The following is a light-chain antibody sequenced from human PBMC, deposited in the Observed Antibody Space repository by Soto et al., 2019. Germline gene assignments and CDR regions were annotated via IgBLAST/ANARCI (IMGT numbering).Light chain of an antibody. Sequence: EIVLTQSPATLSLSPGERATLYCRASQSVSSYLAWYQQKPGQAPRLRIYDASNRATGIPDRFSGSGSGTDFTLTISRLEPEDFAVYYCQQYGSSPPINFGQGTRLEN. CDR3: QQYGSSPPIN. CDR1: QSVSSY. CDR2: DAS. V-gene: IGKV3-20*01. J-gene: IGKJ5*01.